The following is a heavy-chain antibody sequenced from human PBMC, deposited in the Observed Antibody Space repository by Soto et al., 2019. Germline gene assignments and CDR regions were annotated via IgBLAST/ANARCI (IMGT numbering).Heavy chain of an antibody. J-gene: IGHJ3*02. CDR3: ARDSLLRYFDLSGAFDI. CDR2: ISSSSYI. D-gene: IGHD3-9*01. V-gene: IGHV3-21*01. CDR1: GFTFSSYS. Sequence: GGSLRLSCAASGFTFSSYSMNWVRQAPGKGLEWVSSISSSSYIYYADSVKGRFTISRDNAKNSLYLQMNSLRAEDTAVYYCARDSLLRYFDLSGAFDIWGQGTMVTVSS.